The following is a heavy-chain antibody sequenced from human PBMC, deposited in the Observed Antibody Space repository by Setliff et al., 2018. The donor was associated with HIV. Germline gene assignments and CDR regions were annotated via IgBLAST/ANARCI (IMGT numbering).Heavy chain of an antibody. CDR1: GFTFSRHW. CDR3: ARCLNTEYWSGYSPFDY. Sequence: GGSLRLSCAAAGFTFSRHWMSWVRQAPGKGLEWVASIKDEGREEDYADSVKGRFTISRDNAKNSLFLQMDSLRAEDTAVYYCARCLNTEYWSGYSPFDYWGLGSLVTVS. V-gene: IGHV3-7*03. J-gene: IGHJ4*02. D-gene: IGHD3-3*01. CDR2: IKDEGREE.